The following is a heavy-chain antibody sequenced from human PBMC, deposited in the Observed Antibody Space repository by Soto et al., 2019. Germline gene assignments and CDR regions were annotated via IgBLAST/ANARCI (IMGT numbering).Heavy chain of an antibody. Sequence: QVQLQESGPGLVKPSQTLSLTCTVSGGSISSGDYYWSWIRQPPGKGLEWIGYIYYSGSTYYNPSLKSRVTISVDTSKNQFSLKLSSVTAADTAVYYCARVRGVVVPAASAAGTGWYFDLWGRGTLVTVSS. CDR1: GGSISSGDYY. CDR2: IYYSGST. D-gene: IGHD2-2*01. CDR3: ARVRGVVVPAASAAGTGWYFDL. J-gene: IGHJ2*01. V-gene: IGHV4-30-4*01.